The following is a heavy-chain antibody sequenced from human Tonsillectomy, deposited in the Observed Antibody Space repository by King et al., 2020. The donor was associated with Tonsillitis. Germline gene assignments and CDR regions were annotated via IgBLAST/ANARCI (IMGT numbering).Heavy chain of an antibody. Sequence: VQLVESGGDFVQPGGSLRLSCAASGFTFSIYGMSWVRQAPGKGLEWVSGISGSGGSTYYADSVKGRLTITRDNSKNTLYLQMSSLRDEDTAVYYCAKDKNSWSDAFDLWGQGPMVTVSS. J-gene: IGHJ3*01. V-gene: IGHV3-23*04. CDR2: ISGSGGST. CDR1: GFTFSIYG. D-gene: IGHD1-26*01. CDR3: AKDKNSWSDAFDL.